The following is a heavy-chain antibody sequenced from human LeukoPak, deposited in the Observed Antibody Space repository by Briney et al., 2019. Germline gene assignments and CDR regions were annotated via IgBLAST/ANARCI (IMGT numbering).Heavy chain of an antibody. Sequence: PSETLSLTCTVSGGSISSYYWSWIRQPPGKGLEWIGYIYYSGSTNYNPSLKSRVTISVDTSKNQFSLKLNSVTAADTALYYCARADSAYDAFHVWGQGTMVTVSS. J-gene: IGHJ3*01. D-gene: IGHD3-3*01. V-gene: IGHV4-59*01. CDR3: ARADSAYDAFHV. CDR1: GGSISSYY. CDR2: IYYSGST.